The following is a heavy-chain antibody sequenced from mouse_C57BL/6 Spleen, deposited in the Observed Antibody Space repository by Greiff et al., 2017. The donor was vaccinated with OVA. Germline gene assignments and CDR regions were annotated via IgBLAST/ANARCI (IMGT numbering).Heavy chain of an antibody. V-gene: IGHV1-5*01. Sequence: VQLQQSGTVLARPGASVKMSCKTSGYTFTSYWMHWVKQRPGQGLEWIGAIYPGNSDTSYNQKFKGKAKLTAVTSASTAYMALSSLTNEDSAVYYCTRSIYYDYEDFDYWGQGTTLTVSS. J-gene: IGHJ2*01. D-gene: IGHD2-4*01. CDR3: TRSIYYDYEDFDY. CDR2: IYPGNSDT. CDR1: GYTFTSYW.